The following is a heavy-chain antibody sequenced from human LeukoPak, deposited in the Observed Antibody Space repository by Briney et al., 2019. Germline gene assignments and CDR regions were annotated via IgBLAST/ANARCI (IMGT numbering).Heavy chain of an antibody. V-gene: IGHV3-30*02. CDR2: IRYDGSNK. J-gene: IGHJ3*02. Sequence: GVSLRLSCAASRFTFSSYDMQWVRQAPGKGLEWVAYIRYDGSNKYYADSVKGRLTIPRDNTKNTLFLQVNSLNAEAAAIYYCAKDQHDILTGYFHDGFDIWGQGTMVTVSS. D-gene: IGHD3-9*01. CDR1: RFTFSSYD. CDR3: AKDQHDILTGYFHDGFDI.